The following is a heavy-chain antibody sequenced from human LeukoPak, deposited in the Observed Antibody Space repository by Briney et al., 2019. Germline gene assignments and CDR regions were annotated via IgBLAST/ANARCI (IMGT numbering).Heavy chain of an antibody. CDR2: ISYDGSNK. CDR1: GFTFSSCG. D-gene: IGHD5-24*01. J-gene: IGHJ4*02. V-gene: IGHV3-30*18. CDR3: AKDGYNQGFDY. Sequence: QPGGSLRLSCAASGFTFSSCGMHWVRQAPGKGLEWVAVISYDGSNKYYADSVKGRFTISRDNSKNTLYLQMNSLRAEDTAVYYCAKDGYNQGFDYWGQGTLVTVSS.